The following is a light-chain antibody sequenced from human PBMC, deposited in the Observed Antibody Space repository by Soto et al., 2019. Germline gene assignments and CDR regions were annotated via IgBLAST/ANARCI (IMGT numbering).Light chain of an antibody. CDR3: TSYTSRSTLEV. V-gene: IGLV2-14*03. Sequence: QSALTQPASVSGSPGQSITISCTGTSSDVGGYNYVSWYQQYPGKAPKLMIYDVNNRPSGVSNRFSGSKSGNTASLTISGLQAEDEADYYCTSYTSRSTLEVFGGGTKVTVL. CDR1: SSDVGGYNY. CDR2: DVN. J-gene: IGLJ2*01.